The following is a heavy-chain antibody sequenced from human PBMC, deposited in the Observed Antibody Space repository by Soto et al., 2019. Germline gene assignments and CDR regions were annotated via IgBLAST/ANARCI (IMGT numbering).Heavy chain of an antibody. D-gene: IGHD1-1*01. Sequence: QVQLQQWGAGLLKPSETLSLTCAVSGGSLSDYYWPWIRQSPGKGLEWIGEIHPSGSTNYNPSLRSRVTIAVDTSKNQFPLKLTSLTAADTAVYYCARGRDEYKLGNVWGHGTTVTVSS. V-gene: IGHV4-34*01. CDR2: IHPSGST. CDR3: ARGRDEYKLGNV. J-gene: IGHJ6*02. CDR1: GGSLSDYY.